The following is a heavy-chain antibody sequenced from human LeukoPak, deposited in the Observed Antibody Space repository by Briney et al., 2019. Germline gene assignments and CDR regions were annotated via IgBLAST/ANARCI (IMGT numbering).Heavy chain of an antibody. D-gene: IGHD1-26*01. Sequence: PGGSLRFSCAASGFTFSTYWMAWVRQAPGKGLEWVANIKQDGSEKYYVDSVKGRFTISRDNAKKSLYLQMNSLRAEDTAVYYCARDNLGALDYWGQGTLVTVSS. CDR2: IKQDGSEK. CDR3: ARDNLGALDY. V-gene: IGHV3-7*01. CDR1: GFTFSTYW. J-gene: IGHJ4*02.